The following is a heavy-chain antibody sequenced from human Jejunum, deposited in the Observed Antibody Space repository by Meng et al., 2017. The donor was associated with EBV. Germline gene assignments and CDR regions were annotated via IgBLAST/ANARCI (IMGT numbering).Heavy chain of an antibody. Sequence: QLQESGPGLVKPSETLSLTCTVSGGSVSTASYYWSWIRQSPGKGLEWIGYIYYSGNTNYNPSLKSRATITVDTSKNQFSLKLSSVTAADTAVYYCARVVDYYERSGYPDFWGQGTLVTVSS. V-gene: IGHV4-61*01. CDR1: GGSVSTASYY. CDR3: ARVVDYYERSGYPDF. CDR2: IYYSGNT. J-gene: IGHJ4*02. D-gene: IGHD3-22*01.